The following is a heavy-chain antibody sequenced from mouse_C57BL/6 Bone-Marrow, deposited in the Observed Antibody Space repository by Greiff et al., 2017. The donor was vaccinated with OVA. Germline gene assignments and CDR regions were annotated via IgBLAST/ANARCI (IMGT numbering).Heavy chain of an antibody. CDR1: GYTFTSYW. J-gene: IGHJ3*01. CDR3: ARSEYDGKRFAY. CDR2: IDPSDSYT. D-gene: IGHD2-4*01. Sequence: QVQLQQSGAELVMPGASVKLSCKASGYTFTSYWMHWVKQRPGQGLEWIGEIDPSDSYTNYNQKFKGKSTLTVDKSSSTAYMQLSSLTSEDSAVYYCARSEYDGKRFAYWGQGTLVTVSA. V-gene: IGHV1-69*01.